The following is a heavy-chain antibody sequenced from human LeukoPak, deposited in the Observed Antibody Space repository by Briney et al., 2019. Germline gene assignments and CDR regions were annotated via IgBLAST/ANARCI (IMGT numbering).Heavy chain of an antibody. J-gene: IGHJ6*02. D-gene: IGHD3-9*01. CDR2: INHSGST. CDR3: GRDKRTDTIFYGMDV. Sequence: SETLSLTCAVYGGSFSGYYWSWIRQPPGKGLEWLGEINHSGSTNYNPSLKSRVDISVDTSRNQFSLKLRSVTAADTAVYYCGRDKRTDTIFYGMDVWGQGTTVTVSS. CDR1: GGSFSGYY. V-gene: IGHV4-34*01.